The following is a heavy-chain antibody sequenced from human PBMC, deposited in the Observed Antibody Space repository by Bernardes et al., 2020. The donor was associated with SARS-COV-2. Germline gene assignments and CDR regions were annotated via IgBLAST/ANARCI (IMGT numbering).Heavy chain of an antibody. D-gene: IGHD3-10*01. J-gene: IGHJ6*02. CDR1: GGSISSSSYY. V-gene: IGHV4-39*07. Sequence: SETLSLTCTVSGGSISSSSYYWGWIRQPPGKGLEWIGSIYYSGSTNYNPSLKSRVTISVDTSKNQFSLKLSSVTAADTAVYYCAREPLGGVTMVRGVMKRYGMDVWGQGTTVTVSS. CDR3: AREPLGGVTMVRGVMKRYGMDV. CDR2: IYYSGST.